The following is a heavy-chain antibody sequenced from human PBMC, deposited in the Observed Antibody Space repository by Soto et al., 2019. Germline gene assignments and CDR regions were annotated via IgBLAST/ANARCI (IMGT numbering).Heavy chain of an antibody. CDR1: GFTFSSYA. D-gene: IGHD5-18*01. CDR3: AKAGTAMDTAYFDY. Sequence: GGSLRLSCAASGFTFSSYAMSWVRQAPGKGLEWVSAISGSGGSTYYADSVKGRFTISRANSKNTLYLQMNSLRAEDTAVYYCAKAGTAMDTAYFDYWGQGTLVTVSS. V-gene: IGHV3-23*01. CDR2: ISGSGGST. J-gene: IGHJ4*02.